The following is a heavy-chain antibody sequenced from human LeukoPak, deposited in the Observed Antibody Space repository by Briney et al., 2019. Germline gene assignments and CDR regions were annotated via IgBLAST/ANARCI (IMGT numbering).Heavy chain of an antibody. D-gene: IGHD4-23*01. CDR2: IYYSGST. V-gene: IGHV4-30-4*01. J-gene: IGHJ6*02. Sequence: SQTLSLTCTVSGGSISSGDYYWRWIRQPPGKGLEWIGYIYYSGSTYYNPSLKSRVTISADTSKNQFSLKLSSVTAADTAVYYCARGGTVANYYYYGMDVWGQGTTVTVSS. CDR3: ARGGTVANYYYYGMDV. CDR1: GGSISSGDYY.